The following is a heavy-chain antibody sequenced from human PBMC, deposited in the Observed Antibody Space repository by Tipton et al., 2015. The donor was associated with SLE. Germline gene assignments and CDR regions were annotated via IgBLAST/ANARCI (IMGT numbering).Heavy chain of an antibody. J-gene: IGHJ5*02. CDR1: GGSISTTGYY. CDR3: VRGGYYKGNWFDP. D-gene: IGHD3-9*01. V-gene: IGHV4-61*02. Sequence: TLSLTCTVSGGSISTTGYYWSWIRQPAGKGLEWIGRIFTSGSTNYNPSLKSRVTISVDTSKNQFSLNLSSVTAADTAVYYCVRGGYYKGNWFDPWGQGTLVTVSS. CDR2: IFTSGST.